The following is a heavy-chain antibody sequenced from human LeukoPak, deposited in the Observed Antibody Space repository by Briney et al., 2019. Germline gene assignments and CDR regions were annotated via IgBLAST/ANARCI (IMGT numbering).Heavy chain of an antibody. CDR2: ISSSGSTI. J-gene: IGHJ4*02. Sequence: GGSLRLSCAASGFTFSDYYMSWIRQAPGKGLEWVSYISSSGSTIYYADSVKGRFAISRDNAKNSLYLQMNSLRAEDTAVYYCARRSGSSSTPFDYWGQGTLVTVSS. CDR1: GFTFSDYY. D-gene: IGHD1-26*01. V-gene: IGHV3-11*01. CDR3: ARRSGSSSTPFDY.